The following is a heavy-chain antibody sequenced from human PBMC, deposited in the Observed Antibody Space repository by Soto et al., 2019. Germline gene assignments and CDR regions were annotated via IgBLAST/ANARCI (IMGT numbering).Heavy chain of an antibody. J-gene: IGHJ6*02. Sequence: GASVKVSCKASGYTFTGYYMHWVRQAPGQGLEWMGWINPNSGGTNYAQKFQGRVTMTRDTSISTAYMELSRLRSDDTAVYYCARDFWSGYPLYYGMDVWGQGTTVTVS. CDR3: ARDFWSGYPLYYGMDV. CDR1: GYTFTGYY. D-gene: IGHD3-3*01. V-gene: IGHV1-2*02. CDR2: INPNSGGT.